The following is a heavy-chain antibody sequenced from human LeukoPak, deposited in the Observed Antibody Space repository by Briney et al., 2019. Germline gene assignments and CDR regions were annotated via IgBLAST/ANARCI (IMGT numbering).Heavy chain of an antibody. V-gene: IGHV3-23*01. Sequence: PGGSLRLSCAASGFTFSSYGMSWVRQAPGKGLEWVSGISGSDGSTYYADSVKGRFTISRDNSKNTLYLQMNSLRAEDTAVYYCARCNYYYDSSGCAFDIWGQGTMVTVSS. CDR1: GFTFSSYG. J-gene: IGHJ3*02. D-gene: IGHD3-22*01. CDR3: ARCNYYYDSSGCAFDI. CDR2: ISGSDGST.